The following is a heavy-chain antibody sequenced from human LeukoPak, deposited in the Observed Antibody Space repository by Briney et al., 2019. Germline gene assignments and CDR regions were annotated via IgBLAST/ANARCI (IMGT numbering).Heavy chain of an antibody. Sequence: GGSLRLSCAASGFTFSRYAMSWVRQAPGKGLEGVSDISGGSSSIYYADSVKGRFTISRDNSKNTLFLQMDSLRADDTAVYYCAKLGGSSRSGYYVDYWGQGTLVTVSS. CDR2: ISGGSSSI. V-gene: IGHV3-23*01. CDR3: AKLGGSSRSGYYVDY. CDR1: GFTFSRYA. J-gene: IGHJ4*02. D-gene: IGHD3-10*01.